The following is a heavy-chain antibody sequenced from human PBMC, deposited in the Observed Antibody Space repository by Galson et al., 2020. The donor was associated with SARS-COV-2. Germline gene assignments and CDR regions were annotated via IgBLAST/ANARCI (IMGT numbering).Heavy chain of an antibody. V-gene: IGHV4-4*02. D-gene: IGHD2-21*02. CDR2: IFHSGYT. Sequence: SATLSLTCAVSGGSISSSDWWGWVRQPPGKGLEWIGEIFHSGYTNYNPSLKSRVTMSVDTSKNQFSLKLSSVTAADTALYYCSRIIVTAYYFSYMDVWGKGTTGTVSS. CDR3: SRIIVTAYYFSYMDV. J-gene: IGHJ6*03. CDR1: GGSISSSDW.